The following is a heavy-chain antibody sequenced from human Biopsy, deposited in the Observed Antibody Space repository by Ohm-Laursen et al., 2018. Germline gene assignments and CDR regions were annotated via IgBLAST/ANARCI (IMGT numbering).Heavy chain of an antibody. CDR2: INPGGNST. CDR1: GYTFTTYY. D-gene: IGHD6-19*01. Sequence: ASVKVSCKASGYTFTTYYIHWVRQAPGQGLEWMGIINPGGNSTAYTQNFQGRVTMTWDTSTTTVYMELSSLRSGDTAVYYCARDRRQWLALDYWGQGTLVTVSS. CDR3: ARDRRQWLALDY. J-gene: IGHJ4*02. V-gene: IGHV1-46*01.